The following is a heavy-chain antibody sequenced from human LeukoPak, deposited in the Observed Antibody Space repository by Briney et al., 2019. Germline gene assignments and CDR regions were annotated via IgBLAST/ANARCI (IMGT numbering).Heavy chain of an antibody. CDR1: EDTFSSYA. CDR2: IIPVFGTA. V-gene: IGHV1-69*06. J-gene: IGHJ4*02. CDR3: ARDPLGHADTPYYFDL. Sequence: SVKVSCKASEDTFSSYAISWVRQAPGQGLEWMGKIIPVFGTANYTQKFRGRVRLTADKSTTTAYMELSSLRSEDTAFYYCARDPLGHADTPYYFDLWGQGTLVTVSS.